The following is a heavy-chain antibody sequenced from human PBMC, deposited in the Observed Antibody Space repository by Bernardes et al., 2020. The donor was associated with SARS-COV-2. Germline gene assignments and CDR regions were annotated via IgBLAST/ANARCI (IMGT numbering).Heavy chain of an antibody. D-gene: IGHD6-19*01. V-gene: IGHV3-23*01. J-gene: IGHJ4*02. CDR3: ANGRGGWYGGGTDFDY. CDR1: GFTFSSYA. CDR2: ISGSGGST. Sequence: GGSLRLSCAASGFTFSSYAMSWVRQAPGKGLEWVSAISGSGGSTYYADSVKGRFTISRDNSKNTLYLQMNSLRAEDTAVYYCANGRGGWYGGGTDFDYWGQGTLVTVSS.